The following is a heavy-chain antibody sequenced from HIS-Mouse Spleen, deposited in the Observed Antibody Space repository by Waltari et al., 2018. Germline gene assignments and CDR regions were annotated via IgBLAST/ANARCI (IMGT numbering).Heavy chain of an antibody. CDR1: GFTFDDYT. D-gene: IGHD3-10*01. CDR3: AKDSHRLLWFGEFPDY. Sequence: EVQLVESGGVVVQPGGSLRLSCAASGFTFDDYTMHWVRQAPGEGLEWVSLISWDGGSTYYADSVKGRFTISRDNSKNSLYLQMNSLRTEDTALYYCAKDSHRLLWFGEFPDYWGQGTLVTVSS. J-gene: IGHJ4*02. V-gene: IGHV3-43*01. CDR2: ISWDGGST.